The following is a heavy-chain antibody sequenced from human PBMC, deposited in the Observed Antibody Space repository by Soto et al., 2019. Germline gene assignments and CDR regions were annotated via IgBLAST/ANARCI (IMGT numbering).Heavy chain of an antibody. CDR3: ARGLTVTTISPVYYYYGMDV. CDR2: ISSSSSTI. Sequence: EVQLVESGGGLVQPGGSLRLSCAASGFTFSSYSMNWVRQAPGKGLEWVSYISSSSSTIYYADSVKGRFTISRDNAKNSLYLQMNSLRDEDTAVYYCARGLTVTTISPVYYYYGMDVWGQGTTVAVSS. D-gene: IGHD4-17*01. CDR1: GFTFSSYS. J-gene: IGHJ6*02. V-gene: IGHV3-48*02.